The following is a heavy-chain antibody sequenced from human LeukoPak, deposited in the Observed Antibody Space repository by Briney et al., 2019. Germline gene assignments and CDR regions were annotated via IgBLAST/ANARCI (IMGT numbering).Heavy chain of an antibody. J-gene: IGHJ6*03. Sequence: PSGTLSLTCTVSGGPISSYYWSWIRQPPGKGLEWIGSIYTSGSTNYKPSLKSRVTISVDTSKNQFSLKPTSVTAADTAVYYCARLLPPSGSYSYYYYYMDVWGKGTTVTVSS. D-gene: IGHD1-26*01. V-gene: IGHV4-4*09. CDR3: ARLLPPSGSYSYYYYYMDV. CDR2: IYTSGST. CDR1: GGPISSYY.